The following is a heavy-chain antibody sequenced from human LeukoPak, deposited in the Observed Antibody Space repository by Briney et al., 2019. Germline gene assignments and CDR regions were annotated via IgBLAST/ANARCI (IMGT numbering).Heavy chain of an antibody. V-gene: IGHV1-18*01. J-gene: IGHJ3*02. CDR2: ISTYNGNT. Sequence: GASVKVSCKASGYTFSRYGITWVRQAPGQGLEWMGWISTYNGNTKYTHKLQARITMTTGTSTNTAYMELRSLRSDDTALYYCARVWLGNAFDIWGQGTMVTVSS. D-gene: IGHD6-19*01. CDR3: ARVWLGNAFDI. CDR1: GYTFSRYG.